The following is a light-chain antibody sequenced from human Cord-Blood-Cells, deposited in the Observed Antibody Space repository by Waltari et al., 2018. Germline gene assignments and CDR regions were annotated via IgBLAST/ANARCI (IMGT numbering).Light chain of an antibody. CDR3: AAWDDSLSGYV. V-gene: IGLV1-47*01. CDR2: RNN. CDR1: SSNIGSNY. Sequence: QSVLTQPPSASGTPGQRVTISCSGSSSNIGSNYVYWYQQLPGTAPKLLIYRNNQRPSGVPDRFSGSKSCTSASLAISGLRSEDEADYDCAAWDDSLSGYVFGTGTKVTVL. J-gene: IGLJ1*01.